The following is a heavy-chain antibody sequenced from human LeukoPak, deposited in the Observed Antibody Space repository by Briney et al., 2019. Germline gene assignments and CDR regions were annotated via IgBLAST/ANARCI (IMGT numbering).Heavy chain of an antibody. J-gene: IGHJ5*02. Sequence: ASVKVSCKASGYTFTGYYMHWVRQAPGQGLEWMGWINPNSGGTNYAQKFQGRVTMTRDTSISTAYMELSRLRSDDTAVYYCASPVYSGSYYEEDWFDPWGQGTLVTVSS. CDR3: ASPVYSGSYYEEDWFDP. CDR2: INPNSGGT. V-gene: IGHV1-2*02. D-gene: IGHD1-26*01. CDR1: GYTFTGYY.